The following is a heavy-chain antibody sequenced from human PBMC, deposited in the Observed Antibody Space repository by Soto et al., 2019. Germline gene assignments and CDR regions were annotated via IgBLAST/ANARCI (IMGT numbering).Heavy chain of an antibody. V-gene: IGHV3-15*07. Sequence: GGSLRLSCAASGFTFSNAWMNWVRQAPGKGLEWVGRIKSKTDGGTTDYAAPVKGRFTISRDDSKNTLYLQMNSLKTEDTAVYYCTTVGQLATSPRAKLAYGMDVWGQGTTVTVSS. J-gene: IGHJ6*02. CDR1: GFTFSNAW. CDR3: TTVGQLATSPRAKLAYGMDV. D-gene: IGHD6-6*01. CDR2: IKSKTDGGTT.